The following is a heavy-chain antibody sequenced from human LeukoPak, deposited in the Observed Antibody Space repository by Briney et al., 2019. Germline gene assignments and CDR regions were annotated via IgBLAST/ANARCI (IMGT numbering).Heavy chain of an antibody. CDR2: IYYSGST. J-gene: IGHJ6*02. CDR3: ARTGYSSSWYLTYYYGMDV. D-gene: IGHD6-13*01. CDR1: GGSISSSSYY. V-gene: IGHV4-39*01. Sequence: SETLSLTCTVSGGSISSSSYYWGWIRQPPGKGLEWIGSIYYSGSTYYNPSLKSRVTISVDTSKNQFSLKLSSVTAADTAVYYCARTGYSSSWYLTYYYGMDVWGQGTTVTVSS.